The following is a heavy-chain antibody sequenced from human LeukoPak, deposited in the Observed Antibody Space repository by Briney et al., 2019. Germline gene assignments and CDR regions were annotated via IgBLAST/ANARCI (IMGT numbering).Heavy chain of an antibody. Sequence: GSLRLSCAASGFTFSSYATSWVRQAPGKGLEWVSGINDSGDSTYYADSVKGRFTISRDDSKNTLYLQMNSLRAEDTAVYYCARRDAFSLGFFDYWGQGTLVTVSS. CDR3: ARRDAFSLGFFDY. CDR2: INDSGDST. D-gene: IGHD5-24*01. V-gene: IGHV3-23*01. J-gene: IGHJ4*02. CDR1: GFTFSSYA.